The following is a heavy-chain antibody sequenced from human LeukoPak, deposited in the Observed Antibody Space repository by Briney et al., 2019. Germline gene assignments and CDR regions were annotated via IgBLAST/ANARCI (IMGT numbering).Heavy chain of an antibody. CDR1: AFTFTSYG. J-gene: IGHJ3*02. D-gene: IGHD6-13*01. CDR3: AKVIGKLTSSSSGGDAFDI. CDR2: ISGSGGST. Sequence: GGSLRLSCAAPAFTFTSYGMSWVRQAQGKGLGWVSAISGSGGSTYYADSVKGRFTISRDNSKNTLYLQMNSLRAEDTAVYYCAKVIGKLTSSSSGGDAFDIWGQGTMVTVSS. V-gene: IGHV3-23*01.